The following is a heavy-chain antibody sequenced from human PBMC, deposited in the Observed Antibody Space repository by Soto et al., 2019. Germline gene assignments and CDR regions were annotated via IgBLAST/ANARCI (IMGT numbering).Heavy chain of an antibody. V-gene: IGHV4-61*01. J-gene: IGHJ4*02. CDR1: GASVTNGSYY. Sequence: SETLSLTCTVSGASVTNGSYYWSWIRLPPGKGLEWIGYIHHSGSTDYNPSLTRRVAMSVDTSKNQFSLSVSSVTAADTAVYYRARGLGGYSYGSFVYWGQGTLVTVS. CDR2: IHHSGST. D-gene: IGHD5-18*01. CDR3: ARGLGGYSYGSFVY.